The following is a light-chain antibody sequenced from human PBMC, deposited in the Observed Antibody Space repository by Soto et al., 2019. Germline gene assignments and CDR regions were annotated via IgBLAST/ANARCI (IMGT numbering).Light chain of an antibody. CDR1: QGISND. J-gene: IGKJ1*01. V-gene: IGKV1-17*01. Sequence: DIQMNQSPSSLSASVGDRVIITCRASQGISNDLDWYQQKPATAPERLIYAASRLQSGVPSRFSGRGSGTEFTLTIRSLQAEDFTTCSCLQDKTYPCTFGQGNKGEI. CDR3: LQDKTYPCT. CDR2: AAS.